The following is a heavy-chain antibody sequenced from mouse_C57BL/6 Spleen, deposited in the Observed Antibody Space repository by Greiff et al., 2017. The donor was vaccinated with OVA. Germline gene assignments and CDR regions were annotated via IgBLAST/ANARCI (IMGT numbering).Heavy chain of an antibody. CDR1: GYTFTSYW. V-gene: IGHV1-64*01. J-gene: IGHJ4*01. CDR3: ARRTPGSSYRYYAMDY. Sequence: QVQLQQPGAELVKPGASVKLSCKASGYTFTSYWMHWVKQRPGQGLEWIGMIHPNSGSTNYNEKFKSKATLTVDKSSSTAYMQLSSLTSEDSAVYDCARRTPGSSYRYYAMDYWGQGTSVTVSS. D-gene: IGHD1-1*01. CDR2: IHPNSGST.